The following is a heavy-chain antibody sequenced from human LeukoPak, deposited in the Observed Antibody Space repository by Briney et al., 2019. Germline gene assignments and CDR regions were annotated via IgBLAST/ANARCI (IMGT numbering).Heavy chain of an antibody. J-gene: IGHJ4*02. Sequence: GGSLRLSCAASGFTFSDYYMNWIRQTPGKGLEWVSYISTSGSTIYYADSVKGRFTISRDNSKNTLYLQMGSLRAEDMAVYYCARVGRWLDNWGQGTLVTVSS. CDR3: ARVGRWLDN. CDR2: ISTSGSTI. CDR1: GFTFSDYY. V-gene: IGHV3-11*04. D-gene: IGHD5-24*01.